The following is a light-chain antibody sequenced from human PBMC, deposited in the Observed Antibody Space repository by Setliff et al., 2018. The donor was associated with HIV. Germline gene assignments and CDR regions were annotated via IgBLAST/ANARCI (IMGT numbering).Light chain of an antibody. CDR2: DVS. Sequence: QSVLAQPASVFGSPGQSITISCTGTSSDVGRYNLVSWYQQHPGKAPKLMIYDVSKRPSGVSNRFSGSKSGNTASLTISGLQAEDESDYFCCSYAGGSTYVFGTGTKVTVL. V-gene: IGLV2-23*02. J-gene: IGLJ1*01. CDR1: SSDVGRYNL. CDR3: CSYAGGSTYV.